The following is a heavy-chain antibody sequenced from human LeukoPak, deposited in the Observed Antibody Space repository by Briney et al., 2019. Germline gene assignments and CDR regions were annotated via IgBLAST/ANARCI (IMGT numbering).Heavy chain of an antibody. CDR3: AGLSGYDPYYFDY. CDR1: GYSFTGYY. J-gene: IGHJ4*02. D-gene: IGHD5-12*01. CDR2: INPNSGGT. Sequence: ASVKVSCKASGYSFTGYYMHWVQQAPGQGLEWMGCINPNSGGTDYALKFQGRVTMTMDTSISTAYMELSRLTSDDTAVYYCAGLSGYDPYYFDYWGQGTLVAVSS. V-gene: IGHV1-2*02.